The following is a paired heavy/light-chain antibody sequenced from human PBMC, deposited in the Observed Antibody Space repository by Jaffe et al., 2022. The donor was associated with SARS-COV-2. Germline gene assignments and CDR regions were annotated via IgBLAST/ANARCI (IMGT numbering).Heavy chain of an antibody. CDR2: ISASGGST. J-gene: IGHJ4*02. CDR3: AKGEGSSPVRRPFDY. CDR1: GITFTSYA. V-gene: IGHV3-23*01. D-gene: IGHD2-2*01. Sequence: EVQLLESGGGLVQPGGSLRLSCAASGITFTSYAMSWVRQAPGKGLEWVSSISASGGSTFYAESVKGRFTISRDNSRNTLYMQMNSLRAEDTAVYYCAKGEGSSPVRRPFDYWGQGTLVTVSS.
Light chain of an antibody. CDR1: QSVSSSY. J-gene: IGKJ1*01. V-gene: IGKV3-20*01. Sequence: EIVLTQSPGTLSLSPGERATLSCRASQSVSSSYLAWYQQKPGQAPRLLIYGASSRATGIPDRFSGSGSGTDFTLIISRLEPEDFAVYYCQQYGSSPVWTFGQGTKVEIK. CDR2: GAS. CDR3: QQYGSSPVWT.